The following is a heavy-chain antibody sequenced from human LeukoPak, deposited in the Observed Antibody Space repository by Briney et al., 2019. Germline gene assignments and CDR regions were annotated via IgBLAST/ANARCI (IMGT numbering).Heavy chain of an antibody. Sequence: PSETLSLTCTVSGGSINNYYWSWIRQPAGKGLEWIGRIYSSGNTNYISSLKSRVTLSLDTSRNQFSLKVNSVTAADTAVYYCARGGAGQPDHSHFYQFMDVWGRGTTVTVSS. V-gene: IGHV4-4*07. D-gene: IGHD1-14*01. CDR3: ARGGAGQPDHSHFYQFMDV. CDR2: IYSSGNT. J-gene: IGHJ6*03. CDR1: GGSINNYY.